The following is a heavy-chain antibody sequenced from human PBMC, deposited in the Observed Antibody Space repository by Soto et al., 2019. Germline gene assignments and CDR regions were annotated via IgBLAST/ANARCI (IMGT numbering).Heavy chain of an antibody. Sequence: GGSLRLSCAASGFTFSSYSMNWVRQAPGKGLEWVSSISSSSSYIYYADSVKGRFTISRDNAKNSLYLQMNSLRAEDTAVYYCAREARPSITIFGVARKSPNWFDPWGQGTLVTVSS. CDR1: GFTFSSYS. V-gene: IGHV3-21*01. CDR3: AREARPSITIFGVARKSPNWFDP. D-gene: IGHD3-3*01. CDR2: ISSSSSYI. J-gene: IGHJ5*02.